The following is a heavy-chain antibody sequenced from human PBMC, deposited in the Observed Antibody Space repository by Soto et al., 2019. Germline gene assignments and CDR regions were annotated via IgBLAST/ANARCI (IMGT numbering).Heavy chain of an antibody. CDR1: GYTLTELS. CDR2: ISYDGSNK. V-gene: IGHV3-30-3*02. Sequence: SCKVSGYTLTELSMHWVRQAPGKGLEWVAVISYDGSNKYYADSVKGRFTISRDNSKNTLYLQMNSLRAEDTAVYYCAKASRKVATRGFFDYWGQGALVTVSS. D-gene: IGHD5-12*01. J-gene: IGHJ4*02. CDR3: AKASRKVATRGFFDY.